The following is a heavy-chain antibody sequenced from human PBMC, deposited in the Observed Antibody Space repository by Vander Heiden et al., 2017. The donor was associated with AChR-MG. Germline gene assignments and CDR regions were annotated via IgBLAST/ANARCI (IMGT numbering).Heavy chain of an antibody. J-gene: IGHJ4*02. CDR1: GFRFSTYW. D-gene: IGHD4-17*01. CDR2: IKEDGSEK. CDR3: ARAGTSVTTSFLY. V-gene: IGHV3-7*04. Sequence: EVQLVESGGGLVQPGGSLRLSCAASGFRFSTYWRTWVRQAPGKGLEWVANIKEDGSEKYYVDSLKGRFTISRDNAKNSLYLQMNRLRAEDTAVYYCARAGTSVTTSFLYWGQGTLVTVSS.